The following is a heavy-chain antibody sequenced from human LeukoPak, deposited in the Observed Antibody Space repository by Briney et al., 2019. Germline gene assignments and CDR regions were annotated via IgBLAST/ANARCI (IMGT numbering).Heavy chain of an antibody. D-gene: IGHD3-22*01. CDR3: ARHSPFYYDSSGYRAFDI. J-gene: IGHJ3*02. CDR2: INHSGSP. CDR1: GGSFSGYY. V-gene: IGHV4-34*01. Sequence: KPSETLSLTCAVYGGSFSGYYWSWIRQPPGKGLEWIGEINHSGSPNYNPSLKSRVTISVDTSKNQFSLNLSSVTAADTAVYYCARHSPFYYDSSGYRAFDIWGQGTMVTVSS.